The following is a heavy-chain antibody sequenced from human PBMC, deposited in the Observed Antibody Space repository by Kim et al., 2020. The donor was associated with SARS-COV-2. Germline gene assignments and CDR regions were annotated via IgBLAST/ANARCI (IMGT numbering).Heavy chain of an antibody. CDR2: TYYRSKWSS. V-gene: IGHV6-1*01. Sequence: SQTLSLTCVISGDSLSSNTVALSWIRQSPSSGLEWLGRTYYRSKWSSDYAVSVKSRIIINADPSKNQFSLHLNSVTPDDTATYYCVRYSGWYYFDYWGQGTLVIVSS. J-gene: IGHJ4*02. D-gene: IGHD6-19*01. CDR1: GDSLSSNTVA. CDR3: VRYSGWYYFDY.